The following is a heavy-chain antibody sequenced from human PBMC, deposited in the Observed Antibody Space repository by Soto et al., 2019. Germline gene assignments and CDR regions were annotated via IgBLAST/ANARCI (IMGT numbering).Heavy chain of an antibody. J-gene: IGHJ6*02. D-gene: IGHD1-1*01. Sequence: GGSLRLSCEASGFTFGGHYMNWIRQAPGKGLEWMAFISRSGNTIYYAESVRGRFAISRDDAKMSLYLQMNTLRVDDTAIYYCSTELAPTTFSVYDSHMDVWGPGTTVTVSS. CDR2: ISRSGNTI. V-gene: IGHV3-11*01. CDR3: STELAPTTFSVYDSHMDV. CDR1: GFTFGGHY.